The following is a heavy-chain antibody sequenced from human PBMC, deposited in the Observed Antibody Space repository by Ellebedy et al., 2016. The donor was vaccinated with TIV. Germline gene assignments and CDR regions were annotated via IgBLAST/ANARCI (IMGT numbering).Heavy chain of an antibody. V-gene: IGHV3-33*01. CDR1: GFTFSSYG. Sequence: GESLKISXAASGFTFSSYGMHWVRQAPGKGLEWVAVIWYDGSNKYYADSVKGRFTISRDNSKNTLYLQMNSLRAEDTAVYYCARVPMVRGVIRRGYAMDVWGQGTTVTVSS. D-gene: IGHD3-10*01. CDR3: ARVPMVRGVIRRGYAMDV. J-gene: IGHJ6*02. CDR2: IWYDGSNK.